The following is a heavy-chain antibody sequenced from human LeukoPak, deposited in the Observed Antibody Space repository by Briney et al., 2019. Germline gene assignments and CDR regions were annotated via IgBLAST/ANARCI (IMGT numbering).Heavy chain of an antibody. D-gene: IGHD3-9*01. V-gene: IGHV1-2*02. J-gene: IGHJ4*02. CDR3: ANMWSYDLLTGYYTDDY. Sequence: GASVKVSCKASGYTFTDYYMHWVRQVPGQGLEWMGWINPNSGGTTYAQKFQGRVTMTRDTSISTAYMELSRLRSDDTAVYYCANMWSYDLLTGYYTDDYWGQGTLVTVSS. CDR2: INPNSGGT. CDR1: GYTFTDYY.